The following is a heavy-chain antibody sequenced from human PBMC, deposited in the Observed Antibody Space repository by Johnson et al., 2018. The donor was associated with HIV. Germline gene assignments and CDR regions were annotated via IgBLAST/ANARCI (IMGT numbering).Heavy chain of an antibody. Sequence: VQLVESGGGLVQPGRSLRLSCVASGVKLDDYAMHWVRQPPGQGLEWVAGISWNSHIVDYADSVKSRVTISRDTAKNSLYLQMNSLRGEYTAVYYCARRGARIVRGGAFDCWGQGTMVTVSS. V-gene: IGHV3-9*01. CDR3: ARRGARIVRGGAFDC. J-gene: IGHJ3*01. CDR1: GVKLDDYA. D-gene: IGHD6-6*01. CDR2: ISWNSHIV.